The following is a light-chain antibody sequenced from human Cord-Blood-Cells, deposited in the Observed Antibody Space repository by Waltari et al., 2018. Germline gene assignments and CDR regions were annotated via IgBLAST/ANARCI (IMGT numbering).Light chain of an antibody. Sequence: DIQMTQSPSSLSASVGDRVTITCRASQSISSYLNWYQQKPGKAPKLLIYAASSLQSGVPSRFSGSGSGTDFTRTSSSLQPEDFATYYCQQSYSTPLLTFGGGTKVEIK. CDR3: QQSYSTPLLT. V-gene: IGKV1-39*01. CDR2: AAS. J-gene: IGKJ4*01. CDR1: QSISSY.